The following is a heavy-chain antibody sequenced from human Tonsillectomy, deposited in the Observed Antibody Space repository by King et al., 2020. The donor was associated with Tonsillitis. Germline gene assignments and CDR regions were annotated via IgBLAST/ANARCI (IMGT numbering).Heavy chain of an antibody. CDR1: GFTFSDYA. J-gene: IGHJ4*02. CDR3: AKDRAHTADYGDPFDY. V-gene: IGHV3-64D*06. D-gene: IGHD4-17*01. Sequence: DVQLVESGGGLVQPGGSLRLSCSASGFTFSDYAMHWVRQAPGKGLEYVSGISSNGGSTYYADSVKGRLTISRDNSKNTLYLQMSSLRDEDTAVYYCAKDRAHTADYGDPFDYWGQGTLVTVSS. CDR2: ISSNGGST.